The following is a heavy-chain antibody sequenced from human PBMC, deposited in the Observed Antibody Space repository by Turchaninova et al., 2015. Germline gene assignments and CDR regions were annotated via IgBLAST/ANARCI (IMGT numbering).Heavy chain of an antibody. V-gene: IGHV1-2*06. J-gene: IGHJ5*02. D-gene: IGHD6-19*01. CDR3: ARSGALAGDNWFDP. CDR2: VNPRTGGT. CDR1: GYTFTGYY. Sequence: QVQLVQSGSEVTNPGASVKVSSKPSGYTFTGYYIPWGRQAPGQGLEGVGRVNPRTGGTNYAQKVQGRVTVTRDTSISTAFMELSGLRSDDTAVYYCARSGALAGDNWFDPWGQGTLVTVSS.